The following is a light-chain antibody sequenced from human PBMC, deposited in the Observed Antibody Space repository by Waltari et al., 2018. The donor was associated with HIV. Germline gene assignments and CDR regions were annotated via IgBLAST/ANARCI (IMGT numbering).Light chain of an antibody. CDR1: SSNIGTKT. CDR2: STK. CDR3: AAWDDSLKVV. J-gene: IGLJ3*02. V-gene: IGLV1-44*01. Sequence: QSVLIQPPSASGTPGQRVPIPCSGSSSNIGTKTVNWYQHLPGAAPKRLSYSTKRLPAGVRGRCSGSKTGTSASLAMIGLQFEDEADYYCAAWDDSLKVVFGGGTKVTVL.